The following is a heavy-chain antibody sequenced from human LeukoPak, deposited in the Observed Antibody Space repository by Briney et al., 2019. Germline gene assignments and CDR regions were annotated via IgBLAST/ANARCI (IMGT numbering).Heavy chain of an antibody. D-gene: IGHD6-13*01. CDR3: ARSVASAGTSHWGY. J-gene: IGHJ4*02. CDR2: IYNSGTT. CDR1: GGSISSSPFY. Sequence: PSETLSLTCIVSGGSISSSPFYWGWIRQPPGEGLEWIGSIYNSGTTYYNPSLKSRITISIDMSRDQFSLMLSSVTAADTGVYYCARSVASAGTSHWGYWGQGSLVTVSS. V-gene: IGHV4-39*01.